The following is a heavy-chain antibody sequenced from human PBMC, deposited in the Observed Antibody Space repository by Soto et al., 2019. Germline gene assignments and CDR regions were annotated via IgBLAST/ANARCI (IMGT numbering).Heavy chain of an antibody. CDR2: ISWDGGST. D-gene: IGHD3-22*01. CDR1: GFTFDDYA. Sequence: GGSLRLSCAASGFTFDDYAMHWVRQAPGKGLEWVSLISWDGGSTYYADSVKGRFTISRDNSKNSLYLQMNSLRAEDTALYYCAKEYRRRDSSQRVDYRGQGTLVTVSS. V-gene: IGHV3-43D*04. J-gene: IGHJ4*02. CDR3: AKEYRRRDSSQRVDY.